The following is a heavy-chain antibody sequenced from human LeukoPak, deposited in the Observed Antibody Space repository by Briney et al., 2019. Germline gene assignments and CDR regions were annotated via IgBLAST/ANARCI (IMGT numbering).Heavy chain of an antibody. CDR3: ARRGETAMVGDY. D-gene: IGHD5-18*01. V-gene: IGHV3-48*01. CDR2: LSNTNMI. J-gene: IGHJ4*02. CDR1: GFTFSRYG. Sequence: RGVSLRLSCAASGFTFSRYGMNWVRQAPGKGLEWLSYLSNTNMIHYAESVKGRFTISRDNAKNSLYLQMDGLRAEDTAVYYCARRGETAMVGDYWGRGTLVTVSS.